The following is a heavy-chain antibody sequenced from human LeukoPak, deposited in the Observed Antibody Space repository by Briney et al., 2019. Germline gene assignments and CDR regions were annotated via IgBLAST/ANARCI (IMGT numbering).Heavy chain of an antibody. J-gene: IGHJ3*01. V-gene: IGHV4-38-2*01. Sequence: SETLSLTCAVSGYSISSGYYWGWIRQPPGKALQWIGSIYHSGSTYYNPSLKSQVTISVDTSKSQFSLKLSSVTAADTAMYYCARNIVVVPTVTGAFNVWGQGTMVTVSS. CDR3: ARNIVVVPTVTGAFNV. D-gene: IGHD2-2*01. CDR1: GYSISSGYY. CDR2: IYHSGST.